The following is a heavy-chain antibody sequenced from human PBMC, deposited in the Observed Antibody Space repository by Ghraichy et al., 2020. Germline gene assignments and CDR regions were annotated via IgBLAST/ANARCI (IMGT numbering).Heavy chain of an antibody. CDR3: ARYSAMAYYYYMDV. Sequence: SQTLSLTCTVSGGSISSGSYYWSWIRQPAGKGLEWIGRIYTSGSTNYNPSLKSRVTISVDTSKNQFSLKLSSVTAADTAVYYWARYSAMAYYYYMDVWGKGTTVTVSS. V-gene: IGHV4-61*02. J-gene: IGHJ6*03. CDR1: GGSISSGSYY. CDR2: IYTSGST. D-gene: IGHD5-18*01.